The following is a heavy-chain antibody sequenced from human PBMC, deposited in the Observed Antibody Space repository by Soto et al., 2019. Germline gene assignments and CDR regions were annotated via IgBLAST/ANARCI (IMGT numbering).Heavy chain of an antibody. CDR3: ARDVGLQHDTGYYDFWSGKNNWFDP. Sequence: PSETLSLTCTVSGGSISGHYWSWIRQPPGKGLQYIGYISYSGSTNYNPSLKSRVTMSVDTSNNQFSLRLSSVTAADTAVYYCARDVGLQHDTGYYDFWSGKNNWFDPWGQGTLVTVSS. D-gene: IGHD3-3*01. CDR1: GGSISGHY. J-gene: IGHJ5*02. V-gene: IGHV4-59*11. CDR2: ISYSGST.